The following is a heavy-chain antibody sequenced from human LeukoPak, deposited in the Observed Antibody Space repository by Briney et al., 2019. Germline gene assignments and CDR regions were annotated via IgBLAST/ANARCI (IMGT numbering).Heavy chain of an antibody. J-gene: IGHJ3*02. V-gene: IGHV1-69*13. CDR3: ARSRMYYDILTGYPDAFDI. Sequence: SVKVSCKASGYTFTAFYMHWVRQAPGQGLEWMGGIIPIFGTANYAQKFQGRVTITADESTSTAYMELSSLRSEDTAVYYCARSRMYYDILTGYPDAFDIWGQGTMVTVSS. D-gene: IGHD3-9*01. CDR1: GYTFTAFY. CDR2: IIPIFGTA.